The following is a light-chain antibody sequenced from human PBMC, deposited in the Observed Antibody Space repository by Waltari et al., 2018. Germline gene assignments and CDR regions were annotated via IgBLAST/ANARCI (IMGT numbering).Light chain of an antibody. CDR2: EVS. Sequence: QSALTQPASVSGSPGQSITISCTGTSSDVGSYNLVSWYQQHPGKAPKLMIYEVSKRPSGVAKRFAGCKAGNTASLTISGLQAEDEADYYCCSYAGSSTYVVFGGGTKLTVL. CDR1: SSDVGSYNL. CDR3: CSYAGSSTYVV. V-gene: IGLV2-23*02. J-gene: IGLJ2*01.